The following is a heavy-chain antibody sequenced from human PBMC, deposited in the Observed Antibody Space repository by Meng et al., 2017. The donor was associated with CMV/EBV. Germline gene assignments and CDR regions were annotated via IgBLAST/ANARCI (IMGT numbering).Heavy chain of an antibody. CDR2: IYYSGST. V-gene: IGHV4-31*03. CDR1: GVSISSGGYY. J-gene: IGHJ4*02. D-gene: IGHD3-22*01. CDR3: ASQWAGDSSGYYTFDY. Sequence: SETLSLTCTVSGVSISSGGYYWSWIRQHPGKGLEWIGYIYYSGSTYYNPSLKSRVTISVDTSKNQFSLKLSSVTAADTAVYYCASQWAGDSSGYYTFDYWGQGTLVTVSS.